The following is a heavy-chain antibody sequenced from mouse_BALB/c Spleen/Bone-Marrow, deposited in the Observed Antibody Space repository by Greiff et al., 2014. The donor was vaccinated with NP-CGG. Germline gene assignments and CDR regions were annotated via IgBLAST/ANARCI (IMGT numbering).Heavy chain of an antibody. D-gene: IGHD6-1*01. CDR1: GYTLTSYY. CDR3: TRSQRAMDY. CDR2: INPSNGGT. J-gene: IGHJ4*01. V-gene: IGHV1S81*02. Sequence: VQLQQSGAELVKPGASVKLSCKASGYTLTSYYIYWVKQRPGQGLEWIGEINPSNGGTNFNEKFKSKATLTVDKSSSTAYMQLSSLTSEDSAVYCCTRSQRAMDYWGQGTSVTVSS.